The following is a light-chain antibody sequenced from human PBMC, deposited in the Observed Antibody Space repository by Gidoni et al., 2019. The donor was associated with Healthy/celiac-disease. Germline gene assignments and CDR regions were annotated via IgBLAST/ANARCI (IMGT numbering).Light chain of an antibody. CDR2: EVS. CDR3: SSYAGSNNYV. CDR1: SSDVGGYNY. V-gene: IGLV2-8*01. Sequence: HSALTQPPSASGSPAQSVTISCTGTSSDVGGYNYVSWYQQHPGKAPTLMIYEVSKRPSGVPDRFSGSKSGNTASLTVSGLQAEDEADYYCSSYAGSNNYVFGTGTKVTVL. J-gene: IGLJ1*01.